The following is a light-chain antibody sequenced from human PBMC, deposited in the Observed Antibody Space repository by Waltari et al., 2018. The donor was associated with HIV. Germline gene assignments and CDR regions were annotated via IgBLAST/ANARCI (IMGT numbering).Light chain of an antibody. V-gene: IGKV1-33*01. Sequence: DIQMTQSPSSLSASVGDRVTITCQASQDISNYLNWYQQKPGKAPKLLIYDASDLETGVPSRFGGRGSGTDFTFTISSLQPEDIATYYCQQYDILPITFGQGTRLEIK. CDR1: QDISNY. CDR2: DAS. CDR3: QQYDILPIT. J-gene: IGKJ5*01.